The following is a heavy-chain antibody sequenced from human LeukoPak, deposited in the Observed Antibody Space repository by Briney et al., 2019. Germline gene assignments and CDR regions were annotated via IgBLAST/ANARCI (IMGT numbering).Heavy chain of an antibody. CDR2: IYPGDSDT. Sequence: GESLKISCKASGYSFTSYWIGWVRQMPGKGLEWMGIIYPGDSDTKYSPSFQGRVTISVDKSISTAYLQWSSLKASDTAMYYCARQRDYAKPDYWGQGTLVTVSS. J-gene: IGHJ4*02. V-gene: IGHV5-51*01. D-gene: IGHD4-17*01. CDR3: ARQRDYAKPDY. CDR1: GYSFTSYW.